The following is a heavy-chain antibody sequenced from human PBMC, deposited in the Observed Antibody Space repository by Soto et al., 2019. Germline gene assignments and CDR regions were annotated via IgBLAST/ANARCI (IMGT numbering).Heavy chain of an antibody. CDR3: ARYDYNGYYFDY. Sequence: QVQLVQSGAEVKKPGASVKVSCKASGYTFSTYYMHWVRQAPGQGYEWMGIINPSGGSTTYAQKSQGRVTMTRDTSTTTVDMELSSLKSEDTAVYYCARYDYNGYYFDYWGQGTLVTVSS. CDR2: INPSGGST. J-gene: IGHJ4*02. CDR1: GYTFSTYY. D-gene: IGHD4-4*01. V-gene: IGHV1-46*01.